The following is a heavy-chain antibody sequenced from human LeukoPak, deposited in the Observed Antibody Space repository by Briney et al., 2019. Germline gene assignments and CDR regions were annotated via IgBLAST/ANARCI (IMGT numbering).Heavy chain of an antibody. Sequence: PGGSLRLSCAASGFTFSSYSMNWVRQAPGKGLEWVSSTSSSSSYIYYADSVKGRFTTPRDNAKNSLYLQMNSLRAEDTAVYYCARDYYYDSSGYYVWGQGTLVTVSS. CDR1: GFTFSSYS. CDR3: ARDYYYDSSGYYV. J-gene: IGHJ4*02. V-gene: IGHV3-21*01. D-gene: IGHD3-22*01. CDR2: TSSSSSYI.